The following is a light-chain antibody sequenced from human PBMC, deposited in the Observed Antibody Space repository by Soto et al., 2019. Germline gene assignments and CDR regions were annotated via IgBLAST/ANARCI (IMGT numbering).Light chain of an antibody. CDR3: HQYGNTPWT. CDR1: QSGFSTY. Sequence: EIVLTQSPGTLSLSPGERATLSCRASQSGFSTYLAWFQQRPGQAPRLLIYGASNRAAGIPDRFSGSGSGTDFTLTISRLEPEDFAVYYCHQYGNTPWTLVQGTKVEIK. J-gene: IGKJ1*01. CDR2: GAS. V-gene: IGKV3-20*01.